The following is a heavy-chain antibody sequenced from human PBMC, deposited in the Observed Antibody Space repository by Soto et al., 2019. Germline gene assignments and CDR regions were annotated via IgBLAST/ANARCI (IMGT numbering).Heavy chain of an antibody. V-gene: IGHV4-59*01. Sequence: PSETLSLTCTVSGGSISSYYWSWIRQPPGKGLEWIGYIYYSGSTNYNPSLKSRVTISVDTSKNQFSLKLSSVTAADTAVYYCARVTYYYDSSGYYAYFDYWGQGTLVTVSS. J-gene: IGHJ4*02. CDR2: IYYSGST. CDR1: GGSISSYY. CDR3: ARVTYYYDSSGYYAYFDY. D-gene: IGHD3-22*01.